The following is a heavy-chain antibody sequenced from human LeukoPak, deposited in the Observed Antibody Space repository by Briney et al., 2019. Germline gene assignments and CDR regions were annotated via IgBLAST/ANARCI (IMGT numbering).Heavy chain of an antibody. J-gene: IGHJ4*02. CDR1: GYTFTSYG. D-gene: IGHD3-3*01. Sequence: ASVKVSCKASGYTFTSYGISWVRQAPGQGLEWMGWISAYNGNTNYAQKLQGRVTMTTDTSTSTAYMELSSLRSEDTAVYYCARDLGYDFWSGYSRFDYWGQGTLVTVSS. CDR3: ARDLGYDFWSGYSRFDY. CDR2: ISAYNGNT. V-gene: IGHV1-18*01.